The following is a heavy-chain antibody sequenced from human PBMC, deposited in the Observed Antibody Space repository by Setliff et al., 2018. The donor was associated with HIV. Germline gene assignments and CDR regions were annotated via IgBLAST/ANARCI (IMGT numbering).Heavy chain of an antibody. V-gene: IGHV4-34*01. CDR1: GGSFSGYY. CDR2: INHDRTT. CDR3: ARGSRQLTIFGVVFKTNYYFMDV. Sequence: SETLSLTCAVYGGSFSGYYWSWIRQPPGKGLEWIGEINHDRTTNYNPSLKSRVTILVDTSKNQFSLTLNSVTAADTAVYYCARGSRQLTIFGVVFKTNYYFMDVWGKGTAVTVSS. D-gene: IGHD3-3*01. J-gene: IGHJ6*03.